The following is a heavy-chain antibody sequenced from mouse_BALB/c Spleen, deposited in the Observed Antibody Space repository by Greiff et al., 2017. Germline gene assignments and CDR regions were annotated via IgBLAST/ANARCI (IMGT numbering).Heavy chain of an antibody. Sequence: EVQVVESGGGLVKPGGSLKLSCAASGFTFSSYAMSWVRQTPEKRLEWVATISSGGSYTYYPDSVKGRFTISRDNAKNTLYLQMSSLRSEDTAMYYCARHAEITTATRGYFDYWGQGTTLTVSS. CDR2: ISSGGSYT. CDR1: GFTFSSYA. CDR3: ARHAEITTATRGYFDY. D-gene: IGHD1-2*01. V-gene: IGHV5-9-3*01. J-gene: IGHJ2*01.